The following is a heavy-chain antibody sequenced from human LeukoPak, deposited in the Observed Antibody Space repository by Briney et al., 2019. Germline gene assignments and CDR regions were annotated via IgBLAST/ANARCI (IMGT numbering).Heavy chain of an antibody. Sequence: SETLSLTCTVSGGSISSSNWWSWVRQPPGKGLEWIGEIYHSGSTNYNPSLKSRVTISVDTSKNQFSLKLSSVTAADTAMYYCARESLRSSLDYWGQGTLVTVSS. V-gene: IGHV4-4*02. CDR2: IYHSGST. CDR3: ARESLRSSLDY. J-gene: IGHJ4*02. CDR1: GGSISSSNW.